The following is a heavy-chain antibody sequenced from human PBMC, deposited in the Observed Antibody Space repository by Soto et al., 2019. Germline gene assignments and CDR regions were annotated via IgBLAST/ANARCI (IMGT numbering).Heavy chain of an antibody. Sequence: SVKVSCKASGGTLRSFAISWVRQAPGQGLEWMGEIIPVFGAIKYAPKLQGTVTITADESTNTAYMELSSLISENTAVYYCARSGYCSGGSCYRGYLDFWGQGTLVTVSS. CDR1: GGTLRSFA. CDR2: IIPVFGAI. D-gene: IGHD2-15*01. CDR3: ARSGYCSGGSCYRGYLDF. V-gene: IGHV1-69*13. J-gene: IGHJ4*01.